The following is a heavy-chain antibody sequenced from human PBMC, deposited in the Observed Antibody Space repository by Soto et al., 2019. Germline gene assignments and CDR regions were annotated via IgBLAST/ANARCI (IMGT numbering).Heavy chain of an antibody. CDR3: AKDRLRYYGSGSYSPYYFDY. CDR1: GFTFSSYA. Sequence: GSLRLSCAASGFTFSSYAMSWVRQAPGKGLEWVSAISGSGGSTYYADSVKGRFTISRDNSKNTLYLQMNSLRAEDTAVYYCAKDRLRYYGSGSYSPYYFDYWGQGTLVTVSS. V-gene: IGHV3-23*01. CDR2: ISGSGGST. D-gene: IGHD3-10*01. J-gene: IGHJ4*02.